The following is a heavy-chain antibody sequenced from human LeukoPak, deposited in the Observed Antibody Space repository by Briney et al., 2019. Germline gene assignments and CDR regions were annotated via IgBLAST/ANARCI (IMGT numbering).Heavy chain of an antibody. V-gene: IGHV1-2*02. CDR2: INPNSGGT. CDR3: ARDAQYFDYLFPFDY. CDR1: GYTFTGNY. J-gene: IGHJ4*02. Sequence: ASVKVSCKASGYTFTGNYMHWVRQAPGQGLEWMGWINPNSGGTNYAQKFQGRVTMSRDTSISTAYMEMTRLTSDDTAVYYCARDAQYFDYLFPFDYWGQGTLITVSS. D-gene: IGHD3-9*01.